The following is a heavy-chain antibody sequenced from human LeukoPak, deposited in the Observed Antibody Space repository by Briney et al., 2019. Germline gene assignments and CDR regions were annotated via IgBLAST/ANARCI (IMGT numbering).Heavy chain of an antibody. V-gene: IGHV3-30*18. CDR3: EKDLDTAMNYYYGMYV. D-gene: IGHD5-18*01. CDR2: ISYDGSNK. CDR1: GFTFSSYG. J-gene: IGHJ6*02. Sequence: PGGSLRLSCAASGFTFSSYGMHWVRQAPGKGLEWVAVISYDGSNKYYADSVKGRFTISRDNSKNTLYLQMNSLRAEDTAVYYCEKDLDTAMNYYYGMYVWGQGTTVTVSS.